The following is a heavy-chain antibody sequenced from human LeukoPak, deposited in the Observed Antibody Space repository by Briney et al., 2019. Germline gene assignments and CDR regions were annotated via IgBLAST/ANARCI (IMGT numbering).Heavy chain of an antibody. Sequence: ASVKVSFKASGYTFTSYDINWVRQATGQGLEWMGWMNPNSGNTGYAQKFQGRVTITRNTSISTAYMELSSLRSEDTAVYYCARVSIYYYYMDVWGKGTTVTVSS. CDR3: ARVSIYYYYMDV. CDR2: MNPNSGNT. J-gene: IGHJ6*03. V-gene: IGHV1-8*03. CDR1: GYTFTSYD.